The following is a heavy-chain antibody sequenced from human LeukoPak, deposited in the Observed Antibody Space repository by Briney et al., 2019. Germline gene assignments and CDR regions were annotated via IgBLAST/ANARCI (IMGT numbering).Heavy chain of an antibody. J-gene: IGHJ6*03. CDR3: ASEGRPYYSTSGSHVYMAYSYIDV. Sequence: ASVKVSCKASGGTFNTSPLSWLRQAPGQGPEWMGGIIPFFGTANYAQKFQDRVTITADASSSTAYMELSSLRSGDTAVYYCASEGRPYYSTSGSHVYMAYSYIDVWGKGTTVIVSS. CDR2: IIPFFGTA. CDR1: GGTFNTSP. V-gene: IGHV1-69*13. D-gene: IGHD3-16*01.